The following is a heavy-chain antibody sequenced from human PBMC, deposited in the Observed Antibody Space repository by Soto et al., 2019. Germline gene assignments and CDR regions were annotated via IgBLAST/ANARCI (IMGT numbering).Heavy chain of an antibody. J-gene: IGHJ4*02. CDR2: LSGSGGST. D-gene: IGHD1-26*01. Sequence: GGSLRLSCAASGLTFSTYAMTWVRQAPGKGLEWVSTLSGSGGSTYYADSVKGRFTISRDRSDNMLHLQMNSLRAEDTAIYYCAKERTAERELRHFDYWGQGTLVTVSS. CDR1: GLTFSTYA. V-gene: IGHV3-23*01. CDR3: AKERTAERELRHFDY.